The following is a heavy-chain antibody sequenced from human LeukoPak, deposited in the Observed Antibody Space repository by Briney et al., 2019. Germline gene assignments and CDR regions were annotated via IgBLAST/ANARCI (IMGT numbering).Heavy chain of an antibody. CDR3: AKDTYSSSSFFFDY. V-gene: IGHV3-23*01. CDR1: GFTFSSYA. J-gene: IGHJ4*02. CDR2: ISGSGGST. D-gene: IGHD6-6*01. Sequence: PGGSLRLSCAASGFTFSSYAMSWVRQAPGKGLEWVSAISGSGGSTYYADSVKGRFTISRDNSKNTLYLQMNSLRAEDTAAYYCAKDTYSSSSFFFDYWGQGTLVTVSS.